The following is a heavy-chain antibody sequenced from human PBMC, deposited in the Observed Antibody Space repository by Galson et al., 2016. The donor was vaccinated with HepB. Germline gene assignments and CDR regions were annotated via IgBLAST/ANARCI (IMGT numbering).Heavy chain of an antibody. V-gene: IGHV4-61*02. CDR1: DGSITSDTFF. CDR2: VYSSGSN. D-gene: IGHD2-21*02. J-gene: IGHJ4*02. Sequence: TLSLPCSVSDGSITSDTFFWSWIRPPAGEGLEYIGRVYSSGSNNYNPSFQSRVAISVDTSKKLYPLTLGSVTAADTAVYYCARGSRAVCDWYFDYGGQGALVTFSS. CDR3: ARGSRAVCDWYFDY.